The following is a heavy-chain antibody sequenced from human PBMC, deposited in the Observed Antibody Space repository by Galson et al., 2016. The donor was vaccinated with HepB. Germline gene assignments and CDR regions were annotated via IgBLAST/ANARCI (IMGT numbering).Heavy chain of an antibody. D-gene: IGHD3-9*01. J-gene: IGHJ3*02. CDR3: ARRDLNLFNGFDAFDI. V-gene: IGHV4-59*01. CDR2: MYYNGVT. Sequence: SETLSLTCTVSGGSISSYFWNWIRQPPGKALEWLGYMYYNGVTNFNPSLKSRVTMSLDTSKNQFSLNLSSVTAADTAVYYCARRDLNLFNGFDAFDIWGQGTMVTVSS. CDR1: GGSISSYF.